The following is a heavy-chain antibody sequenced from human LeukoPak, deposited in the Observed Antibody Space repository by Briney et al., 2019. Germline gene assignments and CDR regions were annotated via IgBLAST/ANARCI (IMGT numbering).Heavy chain of an antibody. CDR3: ARVGYSSGWYVRDWFDP. CDR1: GFTFSDYY. V-gene: IGHV3-11*04. Sequence: TGGSLRLSCAASGFTFSDYYMSWIRQAPGKGLEWVSYISSSGSTIYYADSVKGRFTISRDNAKNSLYLQMNSLRAEDTAVYYCARVGYSSGWYVRDWFDPWGQGTLVTVSS. CDR2: ISSSGSTI. J-gene: IGHJ5*02. D-gene: IGHD6-19*01.